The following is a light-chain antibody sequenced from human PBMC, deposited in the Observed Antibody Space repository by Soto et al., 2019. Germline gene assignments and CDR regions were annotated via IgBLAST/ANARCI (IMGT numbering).Light chain of an antibody. J-gene: IGKJ1*01. Sequence: DIQMTQSPSTLSASVGDRVTITCRASHSISSQLAWYQQKPGKAPKLLIYKASRLLTGVPSRFSGSGSGTEFTLTISSLQPDDFATYYCQQYNSYWTFGQGTKVEIK. CDR2: KAS. CDR1: HSISSQ. CDR3: QQYNSYWT. V-gene: IGKV1-5*03.